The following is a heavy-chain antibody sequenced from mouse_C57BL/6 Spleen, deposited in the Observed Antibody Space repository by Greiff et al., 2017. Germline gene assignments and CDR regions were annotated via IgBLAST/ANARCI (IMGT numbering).Heavy chain of an antibody. Sequence: EVKLQESGPELVKPGASVKIPCKASGYTFTDYNMDWVKQSHGKSLEWIGDINPNNGGTIYNQKFKGKATLTVDKSSSTAYMELRSLTSEDTAVYYCARTVIVPGAMDYWGQGTSVTVSS. J-gene: IGHJ4*01. CDR1: GYTFTDYN. CDR3: ARTVIVPGAMDY. CDR2: INPNNGGT. D-gene: IGHD2-12*01. V-gene: IGHV1-18*01.